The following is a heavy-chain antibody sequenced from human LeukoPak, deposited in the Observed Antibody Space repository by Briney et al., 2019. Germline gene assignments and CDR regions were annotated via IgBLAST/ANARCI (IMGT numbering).Heavy chain of an antibody. CDR1: GYTLTELS. CDR2: FDTEDGET. V-gene: IGHV1-24*01. Sequence: ASVKVSCKVSGYTLTELSMHWVRQAPATGLEWMGGFDTEDGETNYAQKFQGRVTMTEDTSTDTAYMELSSLRSEDTAVYYCATDLNHVLRYFDWPPGYWGQGTLVSVSS. CDR3: ATDLNHVLRYFDWPPGY. J-gene: IGHJ4*02. D-gene: IGHD3-9*01.